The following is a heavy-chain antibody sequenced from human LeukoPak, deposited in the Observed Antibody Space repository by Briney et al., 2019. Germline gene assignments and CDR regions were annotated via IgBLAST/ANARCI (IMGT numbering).Heavy chain of an antibody. D-gene: IGHD6-19*01. CDR3: ARFDSDWQALDY. CDR2: ISGSGGST. V-gene: IGHV3-23*01. Sequence: GGSLRLSCAASGFTFSSYAMSWVRQAPGKGLEWVSAISGSGGSTYYADSVKGRFTISRDNSKNTLYLQMNSLSTEDTALYYCARFDSDWQALDYWGQGTLVTVSS. J-gene: IGHJ4*02. CDR1: GFTFSSYA.